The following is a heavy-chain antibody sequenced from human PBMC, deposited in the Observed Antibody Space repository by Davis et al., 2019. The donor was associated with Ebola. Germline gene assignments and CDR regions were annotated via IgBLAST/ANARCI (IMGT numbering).Heavy chain of an antibody. V-gene: IGHV6-1*01. CDR2: TYYNSKWYN. D-gene: IGHD5-18*01. CDR1: GDSVSSGG. J-gene: IGHJ6*02. CDR3: TRGWLRGGMDV. Sequence: HSQTLSLTCAISGDSVSSGGWNWIRQSPSRGLEWLGRTYYNSKWYNDYAVSVKSRITINPELSKNQFSLQLNPVTPEATGLYYCTRGWLRGGMDVWGEGTTVTV.